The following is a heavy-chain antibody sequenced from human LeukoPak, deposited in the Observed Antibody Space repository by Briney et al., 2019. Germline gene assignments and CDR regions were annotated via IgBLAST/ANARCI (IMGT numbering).Heavy chain of an antibody. Sequence: SGTLSLTCTVSGASISSSTDYWGWIRQPPGKGLEWIANIYYSGSTYYNPSLKSRVTISVDTSKNQFSLKLSSVTAADTAVYYCAGLIRPGWFDPWGQGTLVTVSS. V-gene: IGHV4-39*01. D-gene: IGHD1-14*01. CDR3: AGLIRPGWFDP. CDR1: GASISSSTDY. J-gene: IGHJ5*02. CDR2: IYYSGST.